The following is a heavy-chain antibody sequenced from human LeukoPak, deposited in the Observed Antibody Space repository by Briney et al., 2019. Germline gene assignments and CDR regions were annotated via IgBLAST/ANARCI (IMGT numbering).Heavy chain of an antibody. CDR2: ISAYNGNT. Sequence: EASVKVPCKASGYTFTSYGISWVRQAPGQGLEWMGWISAYNGNTNYAQKLQGRVTMTTDTSTSTAYMELRSLRSDDTAVYYCASGYCGGDCYNPFDYWGQGTLVTVSS. CDR1: GYTFTSYG. J-gene: IGHJ4*02. D-gene: IGHD2-21*02. V-gene: IGHV1-18*01. CDR3: ASGYCGGDCYNPFDY.